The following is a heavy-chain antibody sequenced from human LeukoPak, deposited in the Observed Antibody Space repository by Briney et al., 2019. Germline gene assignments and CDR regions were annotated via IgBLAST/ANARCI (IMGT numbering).Heavy chain of an antibody. CDR2: ISGSGGST. CDR1: GFTFSSYA. CDR3: AKEVIAAAATAYFQH. J-gene: IGHJ1*01. V-gene: IGHV3-23*01. D-gene: IGHD6-13*01. Sequence: GGSLRLSCAASGFTFSSYAMSWVRQAPGKGLEWVSGISGSGGSTYYADSVKGRFTISRDNSKNTLYLQMNGLRAEDTAIYYCAKEVIAAAATAYFQHWGQGTLVTVSS.